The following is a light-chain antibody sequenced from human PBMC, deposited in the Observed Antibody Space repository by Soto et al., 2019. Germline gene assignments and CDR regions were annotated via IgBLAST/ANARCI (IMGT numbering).Light chain of an antibody. CDR2: DTS. Sequence: EIVLTQSPGTLSLSPGERATLSCRASQSVSSSYLAWYQQKPGQAPRLLIYDTSNRASGVPARFSGSGSGTDFTLTISSLQPDDFATYYCQQYNSYSPLTFGQGTKVDIK. CDR1: QSVSSSY. J-gene: IGKJ1*01. CDR3: QQYNSYSPLT. V-gene: IGKV3-20*01.